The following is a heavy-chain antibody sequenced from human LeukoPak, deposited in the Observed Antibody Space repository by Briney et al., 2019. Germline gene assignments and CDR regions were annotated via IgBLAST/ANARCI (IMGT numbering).Heavy chain of an antibody. CDR3: AKDYYDSSGYLVAFDI. J-gene: IGHJ3*02. D-gene: IGHD3-22*01. V-gene: IGHV3-33*06. CDR1: GFTFSSYG. CDR2: IYFDGSNK. Sequence: PGRSLRLSCAASGFTFSSYGMHWVRQAPGKGLEWVAIIYFDGSNKYYADSVKGRFTISRDNSKNTLYLQMNSLRAEDTAVYYCAKDYYDSSGYLVAFDIWGQGTMVTVSS.